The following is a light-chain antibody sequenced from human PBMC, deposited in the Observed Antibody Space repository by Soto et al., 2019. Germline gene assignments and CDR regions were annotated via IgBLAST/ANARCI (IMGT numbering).Light chain of an antibody. Sequence: SYELTQPPSVSVAPGQTASIACGGDNVGTKSVHWYQQRPGQAPVLVVYDDSDRPSGIPERFSGSNSGNTATLTITRVEAGDEADYYCQVWDRTSDRVLFGGGTKLTVL. CDR3: QVWDRTSDRVL. CDR1: NVGTKS. J-gene: IGLJ3*02. CDR2: DDS. V-gene: IGLV3-21*02.